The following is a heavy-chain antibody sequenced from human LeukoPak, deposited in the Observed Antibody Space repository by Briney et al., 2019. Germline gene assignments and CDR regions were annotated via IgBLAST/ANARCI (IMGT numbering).Heavy chain of an antibody. CDR2: INPDSGDT. V-gene: IGHV1-2*02. D-gene: IGHD3-9*01. J-gene: IGHJ3*02. CDR3: ARAPDYDILTTYRYAFGI. Sequence: ASVKVSCKASGYTFTGYYLHSVRQAPGQGLEWMGWINPDSGDTNYAQKFQGRVTITRDTSISTAYMELSKLKSDDTAVYYCARAPDYDILTTYRYAFGIWGQGKMVTVSS. CDR1: GYTFTGYY.